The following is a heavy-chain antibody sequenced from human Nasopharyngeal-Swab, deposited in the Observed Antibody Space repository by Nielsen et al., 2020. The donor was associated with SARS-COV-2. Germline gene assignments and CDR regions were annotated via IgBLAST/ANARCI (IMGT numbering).Heavy chain of an antibody. V-gene: IGHV4-59*01. D-gene: IGHD2-2*02. CDR2: IYYSGST. Sequence: SETLSLTCTVSGGSISSYYWSWIRQPPGKGLERIGYIYYSGSTNYNPSLKSRVTISVDTSKNQFSLKLSSVTAADTAVYYCARELGYCSSTSCYNYYGMDVWGQGTTVTVSS. CDR3: ARELGYCSSTSCYNYYGMDV. CDR1: GGSISSYY. J-gene: IGHJ6*02.